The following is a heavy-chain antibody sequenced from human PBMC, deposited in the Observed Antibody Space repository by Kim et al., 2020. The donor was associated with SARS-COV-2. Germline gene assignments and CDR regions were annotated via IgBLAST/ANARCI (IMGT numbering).Heavy chain of an antibody. V-gene: IGHV4-4*07. D-gene: IGHD1-26*01. Sequence: SETLSLTCIVSGVSISDFYWSWIRQPAGEGLEWIGRLSTGVSTNSNPSLKSRVTMSGDTSRNQFSLNLGSVTAADTAVYYCARGVGRGAQVGASSRGAFDIWGQGTMVTVSS. CDR2: LSTGVST. CDR1: GVSISDFY. CDR3: ARGVGRGAQVGASSRGAFDI. J-gene: IGHJ3*02.